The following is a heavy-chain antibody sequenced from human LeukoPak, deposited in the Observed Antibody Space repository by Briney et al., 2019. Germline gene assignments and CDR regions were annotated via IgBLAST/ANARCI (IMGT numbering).Heavy chain of an antibody. J-gene: IGHJ4*02. CDR3: ARDLDYGGYSNFEY. CDR2: IKSDGSST. CDR1: GFTFSSFW. V-gene: IGHV3-74*01. D-gene: IGHD4-23*01. Sequence: GGSLRLSCAASGFTFSSFWMHWVRQAPGKGLVWVSRIKSDGSSTSYADSVKGRFTISRDNAKNTLYLQMNSLRAEDTAVSYCARDLDYGGYSNFEYWGQGTLVTVSS.